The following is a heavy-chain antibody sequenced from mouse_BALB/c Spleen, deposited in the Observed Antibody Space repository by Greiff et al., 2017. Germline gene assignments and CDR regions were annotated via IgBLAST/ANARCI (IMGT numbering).Heavy chain of an antibody. CDR3: ARDYGSSYEFAY. CDR1: GFTFSSYA. V-gene: IGHV5-6-5*01. Sequence: VHLVESGGGLVKPGGSLKLSCAASGFTFSSYAMSWVRQTPEKRLEWVASISSGGSTYYPDSVKGRFTISRDNARNILYLQMSSLRSEDTAMYYCARDYGSSYEFAYWGQGTLVTVSA. CDR2: ISSGGST. J-gene: IGHJ3*01. D-gene: IGHD1-1*01.